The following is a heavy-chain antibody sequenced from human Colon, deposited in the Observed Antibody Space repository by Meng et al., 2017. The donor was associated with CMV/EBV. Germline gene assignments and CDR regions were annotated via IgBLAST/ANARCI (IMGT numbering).Heavy chain of an antibody. J-gene: IGHJ6*02. V-gene: IGHV3-48*04. Sequence: GESLKISCAASGFSFRSYSMNWVRQAPGKGLEWISYISSSSSNIYYADSVKGRFTISRDNAKNSLYLQMNSLRAEDTAVYYCARDGGGVGDCSSTSCSQGYYYYGLDVWGQGTTVTVSS. CDR1: GFSFRSYS. CDR2: ISSSSSNI. CDR3: ARDGGGVGDCSSTSCSQGYYYYGLDV. D-gene: IGHD2-2*01.